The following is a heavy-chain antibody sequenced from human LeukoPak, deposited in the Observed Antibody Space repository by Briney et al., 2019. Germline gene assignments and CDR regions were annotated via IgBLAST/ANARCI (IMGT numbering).Heavy chain of an antibody. CDR1: GFTFGSYA. D-gene: IGHD7-27*01. J-gene: IGHJ4*02. CDR2: ISGSGGTT. CDR3: AKAPMSWALYYFDY. V-gene: IGHV3-23*01. Sequence: GGSLRLSCAASGFTFGSYAMSSVLQAPGKGLESVSAISGSGGTTYYADSVKGRFTISRDNSKNTLYLQMNSLGAEDTAVYYCAKAPMSWALYYFDYWGQGTLVTVSS.